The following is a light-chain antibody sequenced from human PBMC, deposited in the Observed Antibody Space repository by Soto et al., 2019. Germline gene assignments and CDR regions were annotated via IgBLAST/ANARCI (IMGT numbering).Light chain of an antibody. Sequence: DIHLTLSPSTLFAYVGDRVTITCLASQSVRNWLAWYQQKPGRAPQLLIYDSSTLEPGVPSRFRGSGSGTEFTLTINGLQPDDFATYYCQQYDGDSPQTVGQGTKVDIK. CDR1: QSVRNW. J-gene: IGKJ1*01. V-gene: IGKV1-5*01. CDR2: DSS. CDR3: QQYDGDSPQT.